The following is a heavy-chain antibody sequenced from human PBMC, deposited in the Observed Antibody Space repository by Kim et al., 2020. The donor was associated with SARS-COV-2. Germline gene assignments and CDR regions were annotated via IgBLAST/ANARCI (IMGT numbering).Heavy chain of an antibody. Sequence: TGGFTISRDNSKNTLYLQMNSLWAEDTAVYYCAKQGYCSGGSCSHADYWGQGTLVTVSS. CDR3: AKQGYCSGGSCSHADY. J-gene: IGHJ4*02. V-gene: IGHV3-23*01. D-gene: IGHD2-15*01.